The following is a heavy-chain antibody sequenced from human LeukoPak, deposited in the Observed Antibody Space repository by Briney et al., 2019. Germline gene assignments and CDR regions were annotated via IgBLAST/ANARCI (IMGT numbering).Heavy chain of an antibody. J-gene: IGHJ5*02. Sequence: ASVKVSCKASGYTFTSYGISWVRQAPGQGLEWMGWISAYNGNTNYAQKLQGRVTMTTDTSTSTAYMELRSLRSDDTAVYYCARVSKEQLVVGNWFDPWGQGTLVTVSS. CDR1: GYTFTSYG. CDR2: ISAYNGNT. D-gene: IGHD6-13*01. V-gene: IGHV1-18*01. CDR3: ARVSKEQLVVGNWFDP.